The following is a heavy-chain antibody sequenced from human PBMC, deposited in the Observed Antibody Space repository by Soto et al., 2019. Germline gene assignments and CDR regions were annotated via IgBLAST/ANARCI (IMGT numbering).Heavy chain of an antibody. CDR2: ISAYNGNT. CDR1: GYTFTSYG. CDR3: ARASLPHNWNYSPYYFDY. D-gene: IGHD1-7*01. Sequence: QVQLVQSGAEVKKPGASVKVSCKASGYTFTSYGISWVRQAPGQGLEWMGWISAYNGNTNYAQKLQGRVTMTTDTSTSTAYMELRSLRSDDTALYYCARASLPHNWNYSPYYFDYWGQGTLVTFSS. V-gene: IGHV1-18*04. J-gene: IGHJ4*02.